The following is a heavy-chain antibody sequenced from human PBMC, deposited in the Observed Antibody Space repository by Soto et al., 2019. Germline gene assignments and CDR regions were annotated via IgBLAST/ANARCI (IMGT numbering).Heavy chain of an antibody. CDR3: ASPPRPTLADNIFDY. J-gene: IGHJ4*02. CDR2: ISASDGST. V-gene: IGHV3-23*01. CDR1: GLTFNNYA. D-gene: IGHD1-20*01. Sequence: QPGGSLRLSCAASGLTFNNYAMSWVRQAPGKGLEWISAISASDGSTYYADSVKGRFTISRDNSKNTLYLQMSSLRAEDTAVYYCASPPRPTLADNIFDYWGQGTLVTVSS.